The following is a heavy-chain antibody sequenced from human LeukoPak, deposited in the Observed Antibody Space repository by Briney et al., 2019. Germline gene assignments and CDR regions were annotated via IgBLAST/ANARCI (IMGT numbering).Heavy chain of an antibody. CDR1: GGSVSSGDYY. CDR3: ARGKTTVSKSIFDY. Sequence: SETLSLTCTVSGGSVSSGDYYWSWIRQPPGKGLEWIGYIYYSGSTYYNPSLKSRVTISVDTSKNQFSLKLSSVTAADTAAYYCARGKTTVSKSIFDYWGQGTLVTVSS. J-gene: IGHJ4*02. V-gene: IGHV4-30-4*01. CDR2: IYYSGST. D-gene: IGHD4-17*01.